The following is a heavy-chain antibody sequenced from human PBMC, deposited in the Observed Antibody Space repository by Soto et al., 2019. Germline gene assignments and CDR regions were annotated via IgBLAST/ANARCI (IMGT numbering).Heavy chain of an antibody. Sequence: QVQLVQSGAEVKKPGSSVKVSCKASGGTFSSYTIIWVRQAPGQGLEWMGRIIPILGIANYAQKFQGRVTITADKSTSTAYMELSSLRSEDTAVYYCARSGGVIVPDAFDIWGQGTMVTVSS. CDR3: ARSGGVIVPDAFDI. D-gene: IGHD3-16*02. V-gene: IGHV1-69*02. J-gene: IGHJ3*02. CDR2: IIPILGIA. CDR1: GGTFSSYT.